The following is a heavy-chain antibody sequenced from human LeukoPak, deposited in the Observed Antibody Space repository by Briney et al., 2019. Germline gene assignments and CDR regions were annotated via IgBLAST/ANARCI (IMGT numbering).Heavy chain of an antibody. Sequence: GESLKISCKGSGYSFTSYWIGWVRQMPGKGLEWMGIIYPGDSDTRYSPSFQGQVTISADKSISTAYLQWSSLKASDPAMYYCARQDSDYYDSSGLSYWGQGTLVTVSS. D-gene: IGHD3-22*01. CDR3: ARQDSDYYDSSGLSY. CDR1: GYSFTSYW. CDR2: IYPGDSDT. V-gene: IGHV5-51*01. J-gene: IGHJ4*02.